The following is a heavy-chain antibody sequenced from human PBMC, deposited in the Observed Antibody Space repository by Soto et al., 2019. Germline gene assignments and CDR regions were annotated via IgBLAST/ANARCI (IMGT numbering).Heavy chain of an antibody. CDR3: ARAKVLITPNWFDP. J-gene: IGHJ5*02. CDR2: ISTYNGNT. V-gene: IGHV1-18*01. Sequence: ASVKVSCKASGYTFTSYGITWVRQAPGQGLEYLGWISTYNGNTDFAQKVQNRVTFTTDTSTNTAYMELRSLRPDDTAVYYCARAKVLITPNWFDPWGQGTLVTVSS. CDR1: GYTFTSYG. D-gene: IGHD3-22*01.